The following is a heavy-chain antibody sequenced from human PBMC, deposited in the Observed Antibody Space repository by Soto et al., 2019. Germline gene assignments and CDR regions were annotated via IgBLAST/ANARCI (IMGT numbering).Heavy chain of an antibody. V-gene: IGHV1-8*01. J-gene: IGHJ6*03. D-gene: IGHD3-10*01. CDR3: ARGLKMLRVFGLKTYYYYYMDV. Sequence: QVHLVQSGAEVKKPGASVKVYCKASGYTFTSYDINWVRHVAGQGLEWMGWMNPNSGDTAYAQEFQGRVTMSRNTSISIAYMELSSRRPADTAVYYCARGLKMLRVFGLKTYYYYYMDVWGKGTTVTLSS. CDR2: MNPNSGDT. CDR1: GYTFTSYD.